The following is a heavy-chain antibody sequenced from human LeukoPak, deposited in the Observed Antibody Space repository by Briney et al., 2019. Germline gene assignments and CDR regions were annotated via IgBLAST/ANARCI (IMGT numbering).Heavy chain of an antibody. CDR1: GFTFDDYA. D-gene: IGHD5-18*01. CDR3: AKSGDDTADYYYMDV. J-gene: IGHJ6*03. V-gene: IGHV3-9*01. Sequence: PGGSLKLSCAASGFTFDDYAMHWVRQAPGKGLEWVSGISWNSGSIGYADSVKGRFTISRDNAKNSLYLQMNSLRAEDTALYYCAKSGDDTADYYYMDVWGKGTTVTISS. CDR2: ISWNSGSI.